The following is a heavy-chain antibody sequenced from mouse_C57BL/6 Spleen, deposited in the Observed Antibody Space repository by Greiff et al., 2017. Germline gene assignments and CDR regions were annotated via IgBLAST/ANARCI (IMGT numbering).Heavy chain of an antibody. Sequence: QVQLKQPGTELVKPGASVKLSCKASGYTFTSYWMHWVKQRPGQGLEWIGNINPSNGGTNYNEKFKSKATLTVDKSSSTAYMQLSSLTSEDSAVYYCARARGYDWNWYFDVWGTGTTVTVSS. V-gene: IGHV1-53*01. CDR2: INPSNGGT. D-gene: IGHD2-2*01. J-gene: IGHJ1*03. CDR3: ARARGYDWNWYFDV. CDR1: GYTFTSYW.